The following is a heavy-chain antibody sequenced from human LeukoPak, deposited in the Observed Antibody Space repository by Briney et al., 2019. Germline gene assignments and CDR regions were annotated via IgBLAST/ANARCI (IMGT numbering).Heavy chain of an antibody. Sequence: RSLRLSCAASGFTFSSYWMSWVRQAPGKGREWVANIQKDGSEKYYVDSVKGRFTISRDNAKNSLYLQMNSLRAEDTAVYYCARPWGYCSGGSCFPFDYWGQGTLVTVSS. D-gene: IGHD2-15*01. CDR3: ARPWGYCSGGSCFPFDY. J-gene: IGHJ4*02. CDR2: IQKDGSEK. CDR1: GFTFSSYW. V-gene: IGHV3-7*04.